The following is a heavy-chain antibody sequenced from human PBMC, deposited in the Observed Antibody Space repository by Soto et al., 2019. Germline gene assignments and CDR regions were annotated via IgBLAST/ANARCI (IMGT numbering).Heavy chain of an antibody. CDR3: ARERKLLWFGEPFEGYYGMDV. CDR2: ISYDGSNK. J-gene: IGHJ6*02. CDR1: GFTFSSYA. V-gene: IGHV3-30-3*01. D-gene: IGHD3-10*01. Sequence: GSLLLACAASGFTFSSYAMHWVRQAAGKGLEWVAVISYDGSNKYYADSVKGRFTISRDNSKNTLYLQMNSLRAEDTAVYYCARERKLLWFGEPFEGYYGMDVWGQGTKVTVYS.